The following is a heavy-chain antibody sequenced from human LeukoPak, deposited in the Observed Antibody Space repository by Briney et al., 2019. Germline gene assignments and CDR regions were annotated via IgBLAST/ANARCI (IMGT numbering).Heavy chain of an antibody. CDR1: GFTFSRSA. J-gene: IGHJ4*02. Sequence: GGSLRLSCAASGFTFSRSAIHWVRQAPGKGLEWVAVIIYDGYYKYYADSVKGRFTISRDDSKKTVYLQMNSLRAEDTAVYYCARGPFWGQGTLVTVSS. CDR2: IIYDGYYK. CDR3: ARGPF. V-gene: IGHV3-33*05.